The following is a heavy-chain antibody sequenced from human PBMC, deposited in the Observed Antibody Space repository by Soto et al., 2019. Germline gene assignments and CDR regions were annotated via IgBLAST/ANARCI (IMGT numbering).Heavy chain of an antibody. CDR3: ARELVSDYYDSSGYYN. V-gene: IGHV5-10-1*01. Sequence: RGESLKISCKGSGYSFTSYWISWVRQMPGKGLEWMGRIDPSDSYTNYSPSFQGHVTISADKSISTAYLQWSSLKASDTAMYYCARELVSDYYDSSGYYNWGQGTLVTVSS. J-gene: IGHJ4*02. CDR2: IDPSDSYT. D-gene: IGHD3-22*01. CDR1: GYSFTSYW.